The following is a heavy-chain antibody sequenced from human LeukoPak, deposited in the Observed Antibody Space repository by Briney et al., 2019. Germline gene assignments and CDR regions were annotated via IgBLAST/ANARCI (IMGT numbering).Heavy chain of an antibody. Sequence: SVKVSCKASGGTFSSYAISWVRQAPGQGLEWMGGIIPIFGTANYAQKFQGRVTITADESTSTAYMELSSLRSEDTAVYYCASSRPRPDSTPLNWFDPWGQGTLVTVSS. D-gene: IGHD1-14*01. CDR3: ASSRPRPDSTPLNWFDP. J-gene: IGHJ5*02. CDR1: GGTFSSYA. CDR2: IIPIFGTA. V-gene: IGHV1-69*01.